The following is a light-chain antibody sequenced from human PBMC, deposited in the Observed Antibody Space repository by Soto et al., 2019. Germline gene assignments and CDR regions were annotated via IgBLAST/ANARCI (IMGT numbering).Light chain of an antibody. CDR1: HGIGNY. CDR3: QQYNSYPLT. V-gene: IGKV1-16*02. J-gene: IGKJ4*02. CDR2: AAS. Sequence: DIQMTQSPSSLAASVGDRVTITCRARHGIGNYLVWFQQQPAQAPKSLIYAASTLQSGVPSKFSGSGSGTDCTLTISNLQHEDSAIYYCQQYNSYPLTFGGGTKVEIK.